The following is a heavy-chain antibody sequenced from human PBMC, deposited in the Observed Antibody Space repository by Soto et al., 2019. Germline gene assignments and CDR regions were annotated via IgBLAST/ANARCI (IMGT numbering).Heavy chain of an antibody. CDR1: GITCGRYA. CDR3: GKDPRLELRNVDS. CDR2: IGGNGGPT. V-gene: IGHV3-23*01. Sequence: XGSLRPSFAVSGITCGRYAMMWVRQAPGKGLEWVSTIGGNGGPTYYADSVKGRFTLSRDNSKNIVFLQMNSLRAEDTAVYFCGKDPRLELRNVDSWGQGTLVTVSS. J-gene: IGHJ5*01. D-gene: IGHD1-7*01.